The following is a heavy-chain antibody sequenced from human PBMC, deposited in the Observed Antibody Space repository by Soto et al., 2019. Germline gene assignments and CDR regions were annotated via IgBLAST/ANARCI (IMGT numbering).Heavy chain of an antibody. CDR2: IYYSGST. Sequence: SETLSLTCTVSGGSISSGGYYWSWIRQHPGKGLEWIGYIYYSGSTYYNPSLKSRVTISVDTSKNQFSLKLSSVTAADTAVYYCARVSDLWFGEPGVDWFDPWGQGTLVTVSS. J-gene: IGHJ5*02. CDR3: ARVSDLWFGEPGVDWFDP. V-gene: IGHV4-31*03. CDR1: GGSISSGGYY. D-gene: IGHD3-10*01.